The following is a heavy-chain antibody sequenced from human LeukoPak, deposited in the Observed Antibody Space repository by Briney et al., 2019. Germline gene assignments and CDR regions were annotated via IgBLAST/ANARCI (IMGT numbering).Heavy chain of an antibody. J-gene: IGHJ4*02. CDR1: GFTFDDYA. V-gene: IGHV3-9*01. CDR2: ISWNSGSI. Sequence: QPGRSLRLSCAASGFTFDDYAMHWVRQAPGKGLEWVSGISWNSGSIGYADSVKGRFTISRDNAKNSLYLQMNSLRAEDTALYYCAKGGSSGYYGYYFDYWGQGTLVTVSS. CDR3: AKGGSSGYYGYYFDY. D-gene: IGHD3-22*01.